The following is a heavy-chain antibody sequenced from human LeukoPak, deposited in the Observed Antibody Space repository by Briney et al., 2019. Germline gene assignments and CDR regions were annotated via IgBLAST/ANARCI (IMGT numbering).Heavy chain of an antibody. D-gene: IGHD3-9*01. CDR2: ISSSSSTI. Sequence: GGSLRLSCAASGFTFSSYSMNWVRQAPGKGLEWVSYISSSSSTIYYADSVKGRFTISRDNAKNSLYLQMNSLRAEDTAVYYCARDPRHDWALDFDYWGQGTLVTVSS. CDR3: ARDPRHDWALDFDY. V-gene: IGHV3-48*04. J-gene: IGHJ4*02. CDR1: GFTFSSYS.